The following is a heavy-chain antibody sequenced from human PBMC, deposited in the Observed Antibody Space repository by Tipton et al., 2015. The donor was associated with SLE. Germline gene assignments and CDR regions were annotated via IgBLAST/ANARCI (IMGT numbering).Heavy chain of an antibody. V-gene: IGHV1-2*06. Sequence: QLVQSGPEVKKPGAAMKVSCETSGYTFTAHYTHWVRRAPGQGLEWMGRINPNNGDTKYAQKFQGRVTMTRDTSISTAYMELSSLRSDDTAVYYCARLYSGSYYYYYYGMDVWGQGTTVTVSS. CDR3: ARLYSGSYYYYYYGMDV. D-gene: IGHD1-26*01. J-gene: IGHJ6*02. CDR2: INPNNGDT. CDR1: GYTFTAHY.